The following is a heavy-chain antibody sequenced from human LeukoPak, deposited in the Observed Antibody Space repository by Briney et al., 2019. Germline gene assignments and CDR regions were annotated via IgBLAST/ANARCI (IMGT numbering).Heavy chain of an antibody. CDR1: GGSISSSSYY. Sequence: SETLSLTCTVSGGSISSSSYYWGWIRQPPGKGLEWIGSIYYSGSTYYNPSLKSRVTISVDTSKNQFSLKLSSVTAADTAVYYCARAGGGDYVFPYYYYGMDVWGQGTTVTVSS. CDR3: ARAGGGDYVFPYYYYGMDV. D-gene: IGHD4-17*01. V-gene: IGHV4-39*07. CDR2: IYYSGST. J-gene: IGHJ6*02.